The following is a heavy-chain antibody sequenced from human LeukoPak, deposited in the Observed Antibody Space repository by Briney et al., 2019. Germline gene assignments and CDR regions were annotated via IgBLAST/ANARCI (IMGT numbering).Heavy chain of an antibody. V-gene: IGHV1-8*02. CDR3: ARGDHDFWSGYSLYYFDY. CDR2: MNPNSGNT. D-gene: IGHD3-3*01. J-gene: IGHJ4*02. CDR1: GYTFTGYY. Sequence: GASVKVSCKASGYTFTGYYMHWVRQAPGQGLEWMGWMNPNSGNTGYAQKFQGRVTMTRNTSISTAYMELSSLRSEDTAVYYCARGDHDFWSGYSLYYFDYWGQGTLVTVSS.